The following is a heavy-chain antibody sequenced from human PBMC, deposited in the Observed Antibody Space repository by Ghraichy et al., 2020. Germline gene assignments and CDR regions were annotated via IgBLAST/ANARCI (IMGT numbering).Heavy chain of an antibody. CDR2: LVASGRTV. CDR1: GFIFTNYY. Sequence: LSLTCAASGFIFTNYYMSWVRQAPGRGLEWVSYLVASGRTVYYADSVKGRFTTSRDNAHKSLYLQMDSLRADDTALYYCARGLRDDGDKAVYVDYWGQGTLVTVSS. D-gene: IGHD4-17*01. CDR3: ARGLRDDGDKAVYVDY. V-gene: IGHV3-11*01. J-gene: IGHJ4*02.